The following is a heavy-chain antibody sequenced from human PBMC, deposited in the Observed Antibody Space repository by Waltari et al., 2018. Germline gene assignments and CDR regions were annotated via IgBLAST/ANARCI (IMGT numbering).Heavy chain of an antibody. CDR3: AGAAALLLGAASS. J-gene: IGHJ4*02. Sequence: QVQLVQSGAEVKKPGSSVKVSCKASGGTFSSYTISWVRQAPGQGLEWMGRIIPILGIANYAQKFQGRVTITADKSTSTAYMELSSLRSEDTAVYYCAGAAALLLGAASSWGQGTLVTVSS. CDR2: IIPILGIA. V-gene: IGHV1-69*02. CDR1: GGTFSSYT. D-gene: IGHD6-13*01.